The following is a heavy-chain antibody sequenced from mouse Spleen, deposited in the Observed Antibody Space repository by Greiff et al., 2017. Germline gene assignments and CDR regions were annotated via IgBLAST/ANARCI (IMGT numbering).Heavy chain of an antibody. D-gene: IGHD2-1*01. Sequence: EVMLVESGGGLVQPGGSLKLSCAASGFTFSDYYMYWVRQTPEKRLEWVAYISNGGGSTYYPDTVKGRFTISRDNAKNTLYLQMSRLKSEDTAMYYCARQGDGNFFAYWGQGTLVTVSA. CDR1: GFTFSDYY. CDR2: ISNGGGST. V-gene: IGHV5-12*01. CDR3: ARQGDGNFFAY. J-gene: IGHJ3*01.